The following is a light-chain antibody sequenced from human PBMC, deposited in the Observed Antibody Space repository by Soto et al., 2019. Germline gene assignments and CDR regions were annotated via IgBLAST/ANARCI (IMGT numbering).Light chain of an antibody. CDR3: QSYDSSLSGYV. Sequence: QSVLTQPPSVSEAPGQRVTISCTGSSSNIGAGYEAHWYQQVPGTAPKLLIYENNNRPSGVPDRFSGSKSGTSASLAITGLQAEDVAEYSCQSYDSSLSGYVFGTGTKLTVL. CDR2: ENN. J-gene: IGLJ1*01. V-gene: IGLV1-40*01. CDR1: SSNIGAGYE.